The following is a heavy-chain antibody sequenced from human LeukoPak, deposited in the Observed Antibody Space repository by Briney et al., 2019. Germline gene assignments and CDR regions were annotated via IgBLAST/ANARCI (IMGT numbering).Heavy chain of an antibody. J-gene: IGHJ4*02. Sequence: PSETLSLTCAVYGGSFSGYYWSWIRQPPGKGLEWIGEINHSGSTNYNPSLKSRVTISVDTSKNQFSLKLSSVTAADTAVYYCARSCYDFWSGYHYYFDYWGQGTLVTVSS. CDR3: ARSCYDFWSGYHYYFDY. D-gene: IGHD3-3*01. CDR2: INHSGST. CDR1: GGSFSGYY. V-gene: IGHV4-34*01.